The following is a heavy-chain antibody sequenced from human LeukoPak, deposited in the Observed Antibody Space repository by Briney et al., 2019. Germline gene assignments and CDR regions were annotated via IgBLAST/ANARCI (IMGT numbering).Heavy chain of an antibody. Sequence: SETLSLTCTVSGYSISSGYYWGWIRQPPGKGLEWIGSIYHSGSTYYNPSLKSRVTISVDTSKNQFSLKLSSVTAADTAVYYCARTQYYDFWSGYYFPDAFDIWGQGTMVTVSS. CDR3: ARTQYYDFWSGYYFPDAFDI. CDR2: IYHSGST. J-gene: IGHJ3*02. D-gene: IGHD3-3*01. CDR1: GYSISSGYY. V-gene: IGHV4-38-2*02.